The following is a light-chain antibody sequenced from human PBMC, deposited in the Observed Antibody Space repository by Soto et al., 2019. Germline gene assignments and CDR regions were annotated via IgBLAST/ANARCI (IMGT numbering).Light chain of an antibody. CDR3: QQYNDYSRT. V-gene: IGKV1-5*03. CDR1: QSISNW. Sequence: DIQMTQSPSTLSASVGDRVIITCRASQSISNWLVWYQQKPGKAPKLLIYRASNLEGGVSSRFSGSGSGTEFALTISSLQSDDFATYYCQQYNDYSRTFGQGTKVE. J-gene: IGKJ1*01. CDR2: RAS.